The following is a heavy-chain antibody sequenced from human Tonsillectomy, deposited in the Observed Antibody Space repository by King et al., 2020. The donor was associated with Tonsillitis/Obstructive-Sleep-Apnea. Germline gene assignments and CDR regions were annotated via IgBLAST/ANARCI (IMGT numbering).Heavy chain of an antibody. Sequence: QLVQSGAEVKKPGSSVKVSCKASGGSFSTSAINWVRQAPGQGLEWMGRITLMLDIADYAQKLQGRVTITADKSTTTAYMELSSLRPEDTAVYYCASGVFDYYDSSGPTDWGQGTLVTVSS. D-gene: IGHD3-22*01. CDR1: GGSFSTSA. CDR2: ITLMLDIA. J-gene: IGHJ4*02. V-gene: IGHV1-69*09. CDR3: ASGVFDYYDSSGPTD.